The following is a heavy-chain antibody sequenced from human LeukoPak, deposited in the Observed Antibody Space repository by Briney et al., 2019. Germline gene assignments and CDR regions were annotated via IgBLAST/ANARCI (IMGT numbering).Heavy chain of an antibody. D-gene: IGHD6-13*01. V-gene: IGHV3-20*04. CDR1: GFTFDDYG. CDR3: AKGSSSRIMDNWFDP. J-gene: IGHJ5*02. Sequence: GGSLRLSCAASGFTFDDYGMSWVRQAPGKGLEWVSGINWNGGSTGYADSVKGRFTISRDNAKNSLYLQMNSLRAEDTALYYCAKGSSSRIMDNWFDPWGQGTLVTVSS. CDR2: INWNGGST.